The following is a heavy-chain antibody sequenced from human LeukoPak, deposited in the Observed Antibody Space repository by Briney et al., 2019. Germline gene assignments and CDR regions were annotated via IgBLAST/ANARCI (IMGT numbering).Heavy chain of an antibody. CDR1: GDSIISSTYY. J-gene: IGHJ5*02. D-gene: IGHD6-19*01. Sequence: SETLSLTCTVSGDSIISSTYYWGWIRQPPGKGLEWIGSIFYSGSTYYSPSPKSRITISVDTSKNLFSLNLRSVTAADTAVYYCARHGYSSGFYWFDPWGQGTLVTVSS. CDR3: ARHGYSSGFYWFDP. CDR2: IFYSGST. V-gene: IGHV4-39*01.